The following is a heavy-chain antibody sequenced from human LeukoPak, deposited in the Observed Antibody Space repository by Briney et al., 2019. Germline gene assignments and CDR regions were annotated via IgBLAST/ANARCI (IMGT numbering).Heavy chain of an antibody. CDR1: GYTFTTYG. CDR2: ISDNGNT. D-gene: IGHD5-18*01. V-gene: IGHV1-18*01. CDR3: AGTDTAMVTGY. J-gene: IGHJ4*02. Sequence: ASVKVSCKASGYTFTTYGISWVRQAPGQGLEWMGWISDNGNTDYAQKFQGRVTITADKSTSTAYMELSSLRSEDTAVYYCAGTDTAMVTGYWGQGTLVTVSS.